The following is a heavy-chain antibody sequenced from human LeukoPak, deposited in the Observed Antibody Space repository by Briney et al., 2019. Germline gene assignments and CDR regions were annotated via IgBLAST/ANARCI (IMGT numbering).Heavy chain of an antibody. J-gene: IGHJ4*02. V-gene: IGHV4-38-2*02. D-gene: IGHD5-12*01. CDR2: MHHSGTT. CDR3: AVYFSGYTHFQY. Sequence: SETLSLTCSVSGNSITTDYYWGWIRQPPGKGPEWIGSMHHSGTTRYNPSLKSRVTISVDTSKNQLSLNLSSVTAADTAVYYCAVYFSGYTHFQYWGQGTLVTVSS. CDR1: GNSITTDYY.